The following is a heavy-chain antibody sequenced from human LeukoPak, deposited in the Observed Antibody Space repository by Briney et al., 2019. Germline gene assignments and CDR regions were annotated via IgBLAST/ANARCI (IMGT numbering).Heavy chain of an antibody. Sequence: TSETLSPTCTVSSGSISTYYWNWLRQSPGKGLEWIGYIVYSGRTLYNPSLNGRVTISVDTSKNRFSLRLRSVTAADTAVYYCARRLCSSPSCSIAPSGNWLDPWGQGILVTVSS. D-gene: IGHD2-2*01. CDR3: ARRLCSSPSCSIAPSGNWLDP. CDR1: SGSISTYY. V-gene: IGHV4-59*08. CDR2: IVYSGRT. J-gene: IGHJ5*02.